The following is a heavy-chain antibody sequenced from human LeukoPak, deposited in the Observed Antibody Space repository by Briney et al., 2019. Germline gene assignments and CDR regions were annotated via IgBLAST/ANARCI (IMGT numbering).Heavy chain of an antibody. J-gene: IGHJ6*03. D-gene: IGHD3-10*01. V-gene: IGHV1-2*06. CDR1: GYTFTGYY. CDR2: INPNSGGT. CDR3: ARDSAALYYYYYYYMDV. Sequence: ASVKVSCKASGYTFTGYYMHWVRQAPGQGLEWMGRINPNSGGTNDAQKFQGRVTMTRDTSISTAYMELSRLRSDDTAVYYCARDSAALYYYYYYYMDVWGKGTTVTVSS.